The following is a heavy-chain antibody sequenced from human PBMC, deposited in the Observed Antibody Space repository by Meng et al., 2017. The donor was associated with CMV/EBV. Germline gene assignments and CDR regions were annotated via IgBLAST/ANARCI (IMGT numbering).Heavy chain of an antibody. CDR1: GCTSITNY. CDR3: AREIPQAWGY. J-gene: IGHJ4*02. V-gene: IGHV3-66*01. CDR2: IYGSGNT. D-gene: IGHD2-21*01. Sequence: SRRLSCSASGCTSITNYIIWVPKPPGKGLDWISIIYGSGNTYYGDSVKGRFTISRDNSKNTLYLQMNSLRAEDTAXYYCAREIPQAWGYWGQGTLVTVSS.